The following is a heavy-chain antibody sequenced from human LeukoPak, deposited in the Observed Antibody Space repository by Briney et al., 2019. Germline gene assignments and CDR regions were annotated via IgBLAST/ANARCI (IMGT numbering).Heavy chain of an antibody. Sequence: SETLSLTCTVSGASISSYYWSWIRQPPGKGLEWVGYIYYSGSTNYNPSLKSRVTISADTSKNQFSLKLSSVTAADTAVYYCARGTGKWDAFDIWGQGTMVTVSS. V-gene: IGHV4-59*01. CDR3: ARGTGKWDAFDI. CDR2: IYYSGST. D-gene: IGHD3/OR15-3a*01. CDR1: GASISSYY. J-gene: IGHJ3*02.